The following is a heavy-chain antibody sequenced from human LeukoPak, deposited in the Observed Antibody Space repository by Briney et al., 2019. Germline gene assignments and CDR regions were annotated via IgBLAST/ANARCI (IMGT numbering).Heavy chain of an antibody. Sequence: ASVTVSCKASGYTFTSYFLHWVRQAPGQGLEWLGIIIPSGGGTGYAQKFQGRVTMTRDTSTSTVYMELSSLRSEDTAVYYCARDGTGFDFWGPGTLVAVSS. J-gene: IGHJ4*02. CDR2: IIPSGGGT. D-gene: IGHD6-13*01. V-gene: IGHV1-46*01. CDR1: GYTFTSYF. CDR3: ARDGTGFDF.